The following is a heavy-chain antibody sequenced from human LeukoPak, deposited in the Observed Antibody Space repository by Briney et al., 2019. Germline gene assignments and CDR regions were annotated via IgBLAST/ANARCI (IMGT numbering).Heavy chain of an antibody. D-gene: IGHD2-15*01. CDR2: IYYSGST. J-gene: IGHJ6*02. CDR1: GGPISSLY. Sequence: PSETLSLTCTVSGGPISSLYCSWIRQPPGKGLEWIGYIYYSGSTNYNPSLKSRVTISVDTSKNQFSLKLSSVTAADTAVYYCARDLGYCSGGSCYSDPYYYYGMDVWGQGTTVTVSS. CDR3: ARDLGYCSGGSCYSDPYYYYGMDV. V-gene: IGHV4-59*11.